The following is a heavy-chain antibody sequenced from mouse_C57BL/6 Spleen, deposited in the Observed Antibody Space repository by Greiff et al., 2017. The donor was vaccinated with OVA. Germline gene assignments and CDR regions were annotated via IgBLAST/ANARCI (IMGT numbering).Heavy chain of an antibody. J-gene: IGHJ4*01. D-gene: IGHD1-1*01. CDR1: GYTFTSYW. CDR3: ARRGPYGSSLYYAMDY. Sequence: VQLQQPGTELVKPGASVKLSCKASGYTFTSYWMHWVKQRPGQGLEWIGNINPSNGGTNYNEKFKSKATLTVDKSSSTAYMQLSSRTSEDSAVYYCARRGPYGSSLYYAMDYWGQGTSVTVSS. CDR2: INPSNGGT. V-gene: IGHV1-53*01.